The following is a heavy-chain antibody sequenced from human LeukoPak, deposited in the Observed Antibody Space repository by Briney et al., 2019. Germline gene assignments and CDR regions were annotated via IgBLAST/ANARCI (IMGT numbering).Heavy chain of an antibody. D-gene: IGHD3-10*01. J-gene: IGHJ3*02. Sequence: ASVKVSCKASGYTFTSYGISWVRQAPGQGREWMGWISAYNGNTNYAQKLQGRVTMTTDTSTSTAYMELRSLRSDDTAVYYCARYTPSTMVRVFDAFDIWGQGTMVTVSS. V-gene: IGHV1-18*01. CDR3: ARYTPSTMVRVFDAFDI. CDR1: GYTFTSYG. CDR2: ISAYNGNT.